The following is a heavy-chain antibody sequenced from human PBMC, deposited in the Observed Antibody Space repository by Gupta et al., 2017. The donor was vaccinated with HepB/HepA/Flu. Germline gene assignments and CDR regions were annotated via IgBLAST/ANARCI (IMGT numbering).Heavy chain of an antibody. CDR3: ARDLGYNYDGSDY. Sequence: QVQLVQSEAEVKKPGSSVKVSCKASGGIFSSSTISWVRQAPGQGLEWMGRIIPILGKAIYAQKFQGRVTITADKSTSTVHMELSSLISDDTAVFYCARDLGYNYDGSDYWGQGTLVTVSS. CDR1: GGIFSSST. J-gene: IGHJ4*02. D-gene: IGHD3-22*01. V-gene: IGHV1-69*04. CDR2: IIPILGKA.